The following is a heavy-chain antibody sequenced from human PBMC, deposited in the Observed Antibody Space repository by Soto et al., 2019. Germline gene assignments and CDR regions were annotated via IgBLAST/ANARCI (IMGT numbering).Heavy chain of an antibody. J-gene: IGHJ4*02. Sequence: ASVKVSCRASGYTFASYYMHAVRQAPGQGLEWMGIINPSGGSTSYAQKFQGRVTMTRDTSTSTVYMELSSLRSEDTAVYYCARGFRITMIVVVIGFDYWGQGTLVTVSS. CDR2: INPSGGST. CDR3: ARGFRITMIVVVIGFDY. V-gene: IGHV1-46*01. CDR1: GYTFASYY. D-gene: IGHD3-22*01.